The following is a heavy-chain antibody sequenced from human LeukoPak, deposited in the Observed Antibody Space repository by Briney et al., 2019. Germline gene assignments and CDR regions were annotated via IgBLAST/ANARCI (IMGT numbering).Heavy chain of an antibody. Sequence: GESLRLSCAAYGFTFSSYGMHWVRQAPGKGLEWVAFIRYDGNNKYYADSVKGRFTISRDNSKNTLYLQMNSLRAEDTAVYYCAKGRITMVRGVITYFDYWGQGTLVTVSS. V-gene: IGHV3-30*02. D-gene: IGHD3-10*01. CDR1: GFTFSSYG. J-gene: IGHJ4*02. CDR2: IRYDGNNK. CDR3: AKGRITMVRGVITYFDY.